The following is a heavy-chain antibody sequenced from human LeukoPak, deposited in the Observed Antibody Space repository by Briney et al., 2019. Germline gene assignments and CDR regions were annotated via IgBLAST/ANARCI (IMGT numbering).Heavy chain of an antibody. Sequence: SETLSLTCAVSGYSISSDYYWGWIRQPPGKGLEWIGSIYHSGSTYYNPSLKSRVTISVDTSKNQFSLKVSSMTAADTAVYYCANYYDLWSGPRDWGQGTLVTVSS. CDR3: ANYYDLWSGPRD. D-gene: IGHD3-3*01. J-gene: IGHJ4*02. CDR2: IYHSGST. V-gene: IGHV4-38-2*01. CDR1: GYSISSDYY.